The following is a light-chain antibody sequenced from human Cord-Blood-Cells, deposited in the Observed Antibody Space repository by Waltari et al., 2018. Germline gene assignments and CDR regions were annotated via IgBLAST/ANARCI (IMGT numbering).Light chain of an antibody. Sequence: SYELTQPPSVSVSPGQTASITCSGDKLGDKYACWYQQKQGQSPVRVIYQDSKRPSGIPGRFSGSYSGNTATLTISGTQAMDEADYYCQAWDSSTVVFGGGTKLTVL. CDR1: KLGDKY. CDR3: QAWDSSTVV. J-gene: IGLJ2*01. V-gene: IGLV3-1*01. CDR2: QDS.